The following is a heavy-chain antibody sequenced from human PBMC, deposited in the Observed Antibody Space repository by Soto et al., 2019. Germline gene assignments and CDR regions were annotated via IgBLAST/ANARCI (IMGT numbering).Heavy chain of an antibody. Sequence: EVQLVESGGGLVQPGGSLRLSCVASGFTFSSYSMVWVRQAPGKGLEWISYIFVSSTTIYYADSVKGRFTVSRDNAQNYLFLLMNSLRVDDTAVYYCARDRDWAFDYWGGGILVTVSS. D-gene: IGHD3-9*01. J-gene: IGHJ4*02. V-gene: IGHV3-48*04. CDR2: IFVSSTTI. CDR3: ARDRDWAFDY. CDR1: GFTFSSYS.